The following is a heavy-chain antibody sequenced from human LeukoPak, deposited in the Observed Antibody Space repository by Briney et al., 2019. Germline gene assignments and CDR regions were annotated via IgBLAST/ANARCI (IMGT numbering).Heavy chain of an antibody. D-gene: IGHD3-22*01. Sequence: SEPLSLTCTVSGGSITTRSYYWGWSRQPPGKGLEWIGSMHHSGSTYYNPSLKSRVTTSVDTSKNQFSLKLSSVTAADTAVYYCARDPGAYYDSSGYLNWFDPWGQGTLVTVSS. CDR3: ARDPGAYYDSSGYLNWFDP. CDR2: MHHSGST. CDR1: GGSITTRSYY. V-gene: IGHV4-39*07. J-gene: IGHJ5*02.